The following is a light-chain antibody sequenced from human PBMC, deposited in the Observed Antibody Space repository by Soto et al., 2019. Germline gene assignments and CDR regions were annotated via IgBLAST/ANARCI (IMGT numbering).Light chain of an antibody. J-gene: IGLJ3*02. CDR2: GVN. CDR1: SSDVGSYNY. CDR3: TSYAGSNNPVV. Sequence: QSVLTQPPSASGSPGQSVTISCTGTSSDVGSYNYVSWYQQHPDKAPKLIIYGVNERPSGVPDRSSGSKSGNTASLTVSGLQAEDEADYYCTSYAGSNNPVVFGGGTKLTVL. V-gene: IGLV2-8*01.